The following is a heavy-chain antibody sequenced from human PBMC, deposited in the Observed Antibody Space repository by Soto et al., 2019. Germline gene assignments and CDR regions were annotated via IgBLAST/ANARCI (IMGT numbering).Heavy chain of an antibody. V-gene: IGHV3-23*01. CDR1: GFTFSSYA. CDR2: ISGSGGST. Sequence: PGGSLRLSCAASGFTFSSYAMNWVRQVPGKGLEWVSAISGSGGSTYYADSVKGRFTISRDNSKNTLYLQMNSLRAEDTAVYYCAKGGRNTYYYGSGDAFDIWGQGTMVTVSS. CDR3: AKGGRNTYYYGSGDAFDI. D-gene: IGHD3-10*01. J-gene: IGHJ3*02.